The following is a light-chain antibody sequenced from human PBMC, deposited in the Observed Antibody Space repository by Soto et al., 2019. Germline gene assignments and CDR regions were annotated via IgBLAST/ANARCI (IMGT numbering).Light chain of an antibody. CDR3: QRRSL. J-gene: IGKJ4*01. CDR1: ERVSSY. CDR2: DSS. V-gene: IGKV3-11*01. Sequence: EIVLTQSPGTLSLSPGERATLSCRASERVSSYLAWYHQKPGQAPRLLIYDSSKRATGIPARFNGSGSETDFTLTISSLEPEYFAVYYCQRRSLFGGGTKVEIK.